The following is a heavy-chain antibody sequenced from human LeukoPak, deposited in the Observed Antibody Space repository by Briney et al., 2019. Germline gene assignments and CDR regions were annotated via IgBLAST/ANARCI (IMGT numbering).Heavy chain of an antibody. CDR2: IYSGGST. V-gene: IGHV3-53*01. CDR1: GFTVSSNY. D-gene: IGHD3-10*01. CDR3: AAAHGSATRFDY. Sequence: PEGSLRLSCAASGFTVSSNYMSWVRQAPGKGLEWVSVIYSGGSTYYADSVKGRFTISRDNSKNTLYLQMNSLRAEDTAVYYCAAAHGSATRFDYWGQGTLVTVSS. J-gene: IGHJ4*02.